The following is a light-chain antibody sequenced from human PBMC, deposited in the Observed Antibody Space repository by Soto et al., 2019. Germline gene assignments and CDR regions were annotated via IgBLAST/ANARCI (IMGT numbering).Light chain of an antibody. CDR1: LSIGTY. V-gene: IGKV1-39*01. CDR2: SVF. Sequence: DIQMAQSPSSLSASVGDRVSITCRASLSIGTYLNWYQQTPGQAPRLLIHSVFTLQSGVPSRFSGTGSGTEFTLTISSLQPEDSATYYCHQGYSSPQTFGQGTKLQIK. J-gene: IGKJ2*01. CDR3: HQGYSSPQT.